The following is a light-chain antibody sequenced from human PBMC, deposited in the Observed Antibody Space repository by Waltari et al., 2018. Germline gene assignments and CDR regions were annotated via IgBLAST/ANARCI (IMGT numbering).Light chain of an antibody. J-gene: IGLJ2*01. CDR2: EVT. CDR1: SGDVGGYKY. CDR3: SSYTSSSTLA. V-gene: IGLV2-14*01. Sequence: QSALTQPASVSGSPGQSITISCTGTSGDVGGYKYVSWYQQHPGKAPKLMIYEVTKRPSGVSNLFSGSKSGNTASLTISGLQAEDEADYYCSSYTSSSTLAFGGGTKLTVL.